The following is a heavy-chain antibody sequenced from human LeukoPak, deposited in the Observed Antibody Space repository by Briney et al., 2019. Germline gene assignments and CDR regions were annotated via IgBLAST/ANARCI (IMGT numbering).Heavy chain of an antibody. CDR2: IKSKTEGGTT. Sequence: GGSLRLSCAASGFTFSNAWMSWVRQAPGKGLEWVGRIKSKTEGGTTDYAAPVKGRCTISRDDSKNTLYLQMNSLKTEDTAVYYCTTPGYSYGPTYYYYMDVWGKGTTVTVSS. D-gene: IGHD5-18*01. CDR3: TTPGYSYGPTYYYYMDV. CDR1: GFTFSNAW. V-gene: IGHV3-15*01. J-gene: IGHJ6*03.